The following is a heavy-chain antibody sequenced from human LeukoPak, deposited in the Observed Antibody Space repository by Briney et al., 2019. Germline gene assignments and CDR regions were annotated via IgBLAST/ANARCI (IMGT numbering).Heavy chain of an antibody. CDR1: RRTFSSYA. V-gene: IGHV1-18*01. D-gene: IGHD3-22*01. CDR3: ARDPYDTDAFDI. J-gene: IGHJ3*02. Sequence: SGTVSSKAYRRTFSSYALRWDRQAHGQGLEWMGWTSVYNGNTTYAQKLQGRVTMTTDTSTSTAYMELRSLRSDDTAVYYCARDPYDTDAFDIWGQGTMVTVSS. CDR2: TSVYNGNT.